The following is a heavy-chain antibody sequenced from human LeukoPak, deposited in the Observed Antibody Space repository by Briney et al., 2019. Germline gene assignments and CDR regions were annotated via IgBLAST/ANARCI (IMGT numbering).Heavy chain of an antibody. CDR2: IDPNSGGT. Sequence: ASVKVSCKSPGYTSTDFYMHWVRQAPGQGLEWMGWIDPNSGGTDYEQRFQGRVTMTRDTSISTAYMELSRLRSDDTAVYYCARDLPRYDTAMVKGLNWFDPWGQGTLVTVSS. CDR3: ARDLPRYDTAMVKGLNWFDP. D-gene: IGHD5-18*01. CDR1: GYTSTDFY. J-gene: IGHJ5*02. V-gene: IGHV1-2*02.